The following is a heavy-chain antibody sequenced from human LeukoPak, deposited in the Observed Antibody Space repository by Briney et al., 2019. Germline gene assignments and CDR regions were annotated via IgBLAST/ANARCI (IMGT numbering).Heavy chain of an antibody. CDR2: IKHDGSNK. CDR1: GFTFSSHG. Sequence: GGSLRLSCAASGFTFSSHGMTWGRQGPCNGLYWVAIIKHDGSNKCYADSVKGRFTISRDNAKNTLYLQMNSLRAEDTAVYYCARVPYSGGWYPRYYFDYWGQGTLVTVSS. J-gene: IGHJ4*02. D-gene: IGHD6-19*01. V-gene: IGHV3-7*01. CDR3: ARVPYSGGWYPRYYFDY.